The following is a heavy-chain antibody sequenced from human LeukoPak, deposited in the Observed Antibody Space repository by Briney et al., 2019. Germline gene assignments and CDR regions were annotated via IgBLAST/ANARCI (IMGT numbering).Heavy chain of an antibody. CDR1: GGSISSYY. CDR2: IYNSGST. CDR3: ARRRQLAHYWYFDL. D-gene: IGHD6-6*01. V-gene: IGHV4-59*08. J-gene: IGHJ2*01. Sequence: SETLSLTCTVSGGSISSYYWRWIRQPPGKGLEWIGYIYNSGSTNYNPSLNSRETTSVDTSKNQISLKLSSGPAADTAVYYCARRRQLAHYWYFDLWGRGTLVTVSS.